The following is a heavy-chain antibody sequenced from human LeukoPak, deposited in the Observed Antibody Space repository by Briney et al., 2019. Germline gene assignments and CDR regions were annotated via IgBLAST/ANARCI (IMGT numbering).Heavy chain of an antibody. D-gene: IGHD4-17*01. J-gene: IGHJ4*02. CDR2: ISSSSSYI. CDR1: GFTFSIYN. CDR3: ASLTTTVTTPFDY. V-gene: IGHV3-21*01. Sequence: GGSLRLSCAASGFTFSIYNMNWVRQAPGKGLEWVSSISSSSSYIYYADSVKGRFTISRDNAENSLYLQMNSLRAEDTAVYYCASLTTTVTTPFDYWGQGTLVTVSS.